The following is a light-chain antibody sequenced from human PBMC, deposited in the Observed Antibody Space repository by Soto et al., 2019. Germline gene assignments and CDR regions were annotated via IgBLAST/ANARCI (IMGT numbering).Light chain of an antibody. CDR1: QGISIY. CDR2: AAS. J-gene: IGKJ5*01. Sequence: IQLTHSPSSLSASVGDRVTMTCGASQGISIYLAWYQQKPGQAPKLLIYAASTLQSGVPSRFSGSGSGTDFTLTISSLQPEDFATYYCQQLNGYPITFGQGTRLEIK. V-gene: IGKV1-9*01. CDR3: QQLNGYPIT.